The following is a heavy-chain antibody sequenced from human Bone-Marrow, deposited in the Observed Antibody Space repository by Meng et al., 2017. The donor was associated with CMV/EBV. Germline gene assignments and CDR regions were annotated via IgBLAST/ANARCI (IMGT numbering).Heavy chain of an antibody. Sequence: FCSYAISWGRQDPGQGLEWLGGIIPIFGTANYAQKFQGRVTITTDESTSTAYMELSSLRSEDTAVYYCARPGGKVLFNSAYYYGMDVWGQGTTVTVSS. V-gene: IGHV1-69*05. D-gene: IGHD1-26*01. CDR2: IIPIFGTA. CDR3: ARPGGKVLFNSAYYYGMDV. CDR1: FCSYA. J-gene: IGHJ6*02.